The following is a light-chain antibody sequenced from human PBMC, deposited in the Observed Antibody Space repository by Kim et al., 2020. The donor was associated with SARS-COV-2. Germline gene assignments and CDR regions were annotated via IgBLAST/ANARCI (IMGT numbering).Light chain of an antibody. Sequence: PASISCRSSQSLVYNDGNTYLNWFHQRPGQSPRRLIYKVSNRDSGVPDRFSGSGSGTDFTLQISRVEAEDVGVYYYMQGTHWPFTFGPGTKVDIK. CDR1: QSLVYNDGNTY. CDR3: MQGTHWPFT. V-gene: IGKV2-30*01. CDR2: KVS. J-gene: IGKJ3*01.